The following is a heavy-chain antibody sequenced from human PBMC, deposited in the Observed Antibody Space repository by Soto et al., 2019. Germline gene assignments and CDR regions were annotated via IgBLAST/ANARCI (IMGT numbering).Heavy chain of an antibody. J-gene: IGHJ4*02. D-gene: IGHD6-13*01. CDR1: GCTFTSYG. V-gene: IGHV1-18*01. CDR2: ISAYNGNT. CDR3: ARSPYIAAAGTPSAFDY. Sequence: ASVKVSCKASGCTFTSYGISWVRQAPGQGLEWMGWISAYNGNTNYAQKLQGRVTMTTDTSTITAYMERRSLRSDDTAVYDCARSPYIAAAGTPSAFDYWGQGTLVTVSS.